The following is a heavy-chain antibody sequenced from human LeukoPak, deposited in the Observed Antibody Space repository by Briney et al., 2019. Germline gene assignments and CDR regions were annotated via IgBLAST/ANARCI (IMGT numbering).Heavy chain of an antibody. Sequence: ASVKVSCKASGYTFTGYYMHWVRQAPGQGLEWMGGIIPIFGTANYAQKFQGRVTITTDESTSTAYMELSSLRSEDTAVYYCARDPGDGGIDYWGQGTLVTVSS. J-gene: IGHJ4*02. CDR2: IIPIFGTA. CDR3: ARDPGDGGIDY. CDR1: GYTFTGYY. D-gene: IGHD5-24*01. V-gene: IGHV1-69*05.